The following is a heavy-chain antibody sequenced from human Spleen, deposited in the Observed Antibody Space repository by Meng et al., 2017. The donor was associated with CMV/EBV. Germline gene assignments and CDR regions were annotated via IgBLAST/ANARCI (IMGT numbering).Heavy chain of an antibody. Sequence: CKASGYTFTTHAMHWVRQAPGQRPEWMGWISADNTNTKYSQKFQDRVTITRDTSASTAYMELSSLRSEDTAVYYCARVAVPGQGYFQHWGQGTLDTVSS. J-gene: IGHJ1*01. D-gene: IGHD4-17*01. CDR1: GYTFTTHA. CDR3: ARVAVPGQGYFQH. CDR2: ISADNTNT. V-gene: IGHV1-3*01.